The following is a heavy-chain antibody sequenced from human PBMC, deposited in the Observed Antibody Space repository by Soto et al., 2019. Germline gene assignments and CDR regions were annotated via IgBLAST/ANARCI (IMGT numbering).Heavy chain of an antibody. D-gene: IGHD2-2*01. Sequence: ASVKVSCKASGYTFTSYAMHWVRQAPGQRLEWMGWINAGNGNTKYSQKFQGRVTITRDTSASTAYMELSSLRSEDTAVYYCARVPPTYCISTSCSHYYYYGMYVWGQGTTVTVSS. CDR2: INAGNGNT. V-gene: IGHV1-3*01. J-gene: IGHJ6*02. CDR1: GYTFTSYA. CDR3: ARVPPTYCISTSCSHYYYYGMYV.